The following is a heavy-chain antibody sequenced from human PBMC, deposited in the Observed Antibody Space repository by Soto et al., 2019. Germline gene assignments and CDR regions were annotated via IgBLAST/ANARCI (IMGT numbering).Heavy chain of an antibody. Sequence: SETLSLTCAVYGGSFSGYYWSWIRQPPGKGLEWIGEINHSGSTNYNPSLKSRVTISVDTSKNQFSLKLSSVTAADTAVYYCARAYPTGGLPLDYWGQGTLVTVSS. CDR1: GGSFSGYY. J-gene: IGHJ4*02. D-gene: IGHD7-27*01. CDR3: ARAYPTGGLPLDY. V-gene: IGHV4-34*01. CDR2: INHSGST.